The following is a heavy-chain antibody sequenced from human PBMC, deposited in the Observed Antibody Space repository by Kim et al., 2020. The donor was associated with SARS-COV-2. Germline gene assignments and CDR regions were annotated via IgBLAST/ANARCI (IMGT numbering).Heavy chain of an antibody. CDR3: ARDRGSLLFDH. Sequence: GGSLRLSCAASEFTFRDYFMSWIRQAPGKGLEWISYITSTSGTIYYVDSVKGRFTISRDNAKNSLYLQMDSLRADDTAVYYCARDRGSLLFDHWGQGTLV. CDR1: EFTFRDYF. D-gene: IGHD3-10*01. V-gene: IGHV3-11*01. J-gene: IGHJ4*02. CDR2: ITSTSGTI.